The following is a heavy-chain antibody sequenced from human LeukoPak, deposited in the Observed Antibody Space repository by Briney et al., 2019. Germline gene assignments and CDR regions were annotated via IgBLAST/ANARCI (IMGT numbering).Heavy chain of an antibody. Sequence: SETLSPTCTVSGGSISSSSYYWGWLRQPPGTGLEWLGNIYYTGSTYYNPSLKSRVTISVDTSKNQFSLKLSSVTAADTAVYYCARLYEGYCSGGSCYWFDPWGQGILVTVSS. D-gene: IGHD2-15*01. CDR1: GGSISSSSYY. J-gene: IGHJ5*02. CDR3: ARLYEGYCSGGSCYWFDP. CDR2: IYYTGST. V-gene: IGHV4-39*01.